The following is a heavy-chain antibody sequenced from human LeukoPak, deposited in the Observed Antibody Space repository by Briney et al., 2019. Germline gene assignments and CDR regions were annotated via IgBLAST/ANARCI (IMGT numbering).Heavy chain of an antibody. CDR3: ARRGTRARFYYYYYGMDV. Sequence: SETLSFTGAVYGGSFSGYYWSWIRQPPGKGLEWIGEINHSGSTNHNPSLKSRVTISVDTSKNQFSLKLSSVTAADTAVYYCARRGTRARFYYYYYGMDVWGQGTTVTVSS. J-gene: IGHJ6*02. D-gene: IGHD1-1*01. CDR1: GGSFSGYY. CDR2: INHSGST. V-gene: IGHV4-34*01.